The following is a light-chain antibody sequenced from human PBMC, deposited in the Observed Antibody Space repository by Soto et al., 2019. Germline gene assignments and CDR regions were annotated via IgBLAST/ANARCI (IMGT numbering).Light chain of an antibody. CDR2: AAS. V-gene: IGKV1-39*01. Sequence: DIQMTQSPSSLSASVGDRVNITCRESQSSSNYLNWYQQKPGRAPKLLIYAASNLQSGVPSRFSGSGSGTDFTLTISSLQPEDFATYYCQQSYRTPYTFGQGTKLEIK. CDR1: QSSSNY. CDR3: QQSYRTPYT. J-gene: IGKJ2*01.